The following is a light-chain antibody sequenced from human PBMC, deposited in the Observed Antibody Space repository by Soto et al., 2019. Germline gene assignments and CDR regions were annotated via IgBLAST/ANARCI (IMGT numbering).Light chain of an antibody. V-gene: IGKV1-5*03. CDR3: QQYESYPLT. CDR1: QSINSW. J-gene: IGKJ4*01. Sequence: DLQMTQSPSTLSAFVGDRVTITCRASQSINSWLAWYQQKQGKAPKVLIHKASSLESGVPSRFSGSRSWTEFTLTISSLQPEDFASYYCQQYESYPLTFGGGTKVGIK. CDR2: KAS.